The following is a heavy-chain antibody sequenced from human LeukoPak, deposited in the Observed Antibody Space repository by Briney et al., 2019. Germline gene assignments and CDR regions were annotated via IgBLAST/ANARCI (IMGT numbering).Heavy chain of an antibody. CDR1: GGSISSYY. Sequence: SETLSLTCTVSGGSISSYYWSWIRQPAGKGLEWIGRIYTSGSTNYNPSLKSRVTMSVDTSKNQFSLKLSSVTAVDTAVYYCARDKSLEWSSDAFDIWGQGTMVTVSS. CDR2: IYTSGST. CDR3: ARDKSLEWSSDAFDI. D-gene: IGHD3-3*01. J-gene: IGHJ3*02. V-gene: IGHV4-4*07.